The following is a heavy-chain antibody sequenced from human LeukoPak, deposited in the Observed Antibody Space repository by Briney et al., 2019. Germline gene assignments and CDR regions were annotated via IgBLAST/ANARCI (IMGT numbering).Heavy chain of an antibody. V-gene: IGHV4-34*01. CDR2: INHSGST. D-gene: IGHD6-19*01. CDR1: GGSFSGYY. CDR3: ALAQRLVNDAFDI. J-gene: IGHJ3*02. Sequence: SETLSLTCAVYGGSFSGYYWSWIRQPPGKGLEWIGEINHSGSTNYNPSLKSRVTISVDTSKNQFSLKLSSVTAADTAVYYCALAQRLVNDAFDIWGQGTMVTVSS.